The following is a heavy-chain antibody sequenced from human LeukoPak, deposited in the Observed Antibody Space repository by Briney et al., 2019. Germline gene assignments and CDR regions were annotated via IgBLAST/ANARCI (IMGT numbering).Heavy chain of an antibody. D-gene: IGHD1-1*01. J-gene: IGHJ4*02. Sequence: ASVKVSCKASENTFITSYMHWVRQAPGRGLEWMGIINPSGGGTGYARKFRGRVTMTGDTSTSTVYMELSSLLSEDTAVYYCARSALSGTGYFDYWGQGTLVTVSS. CDR1: ENTFITSY. CDR3: ARSALSGTGYFDY. CDR2: INPSGGGT. V-gene: IGHV1-46*01.